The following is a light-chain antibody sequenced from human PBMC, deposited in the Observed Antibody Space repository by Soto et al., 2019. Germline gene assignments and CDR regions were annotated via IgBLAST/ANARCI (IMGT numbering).Light chain of an antibody. Sequence: EIVLTQSPGTLSLSPGERATLSCRASQSVSSSYLAWYQQKPGQAPRLLIYGASTWATGLPAGFSGSGSGTEFTLTISSLQSDDFAVYYCQQYNNWPLTFGGGTKVEIK. CDR3: QQYNNWPLT. CDR1: QSVSSSY. CDR2: GAS. V-gene: IGKV3-15*01. J-gene: IGKJ4*01.